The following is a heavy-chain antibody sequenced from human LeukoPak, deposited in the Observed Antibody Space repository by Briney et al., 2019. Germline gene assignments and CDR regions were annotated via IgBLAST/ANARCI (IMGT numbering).Heavy chain of an antibody. CDR1: GFTFSSYA. CDR2: ISYDGSNK. V-gene: IGHV3-30-3*01. D-gene: IGHD2-15*01. CDR3: ARMSPPYCSGGSCYSSDYYYYGMDV. Sequence: GGSLRLSCAASGFTFSSYAMHWVRQAPGKGLEWVAVISYDGSNKYYADSVKGRFTISRDNSKNTLYLQMNSLRAEDTAVYYCARMSPPYCSGGSCYSSDYYYYGMDVWGQGTTVTVSS. J-gene: IGHJ6*02.